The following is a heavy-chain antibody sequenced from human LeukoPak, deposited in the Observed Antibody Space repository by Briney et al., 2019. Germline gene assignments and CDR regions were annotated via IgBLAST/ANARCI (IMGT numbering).Heavy chain of an antibody. CDR2: ISGSGGST. CDR1: GFTFSSYG. Sequence: GGTLRLSCAASGFTFSSYGMSWVRQAPGKGLEWVSAISGSGGSTYYADSVKGRFTISRDNSKNTLYLQMNSLRAEDTAVYYCAKDPSRSWQKRHEYFQHWGQGTLVTVSS. V-gene: IGHV3-23*01. D-gene: IGHD6-13*01. CDR3: AKDPSRSWQKRHEYFQH. J-gene: IGHJ1*01.